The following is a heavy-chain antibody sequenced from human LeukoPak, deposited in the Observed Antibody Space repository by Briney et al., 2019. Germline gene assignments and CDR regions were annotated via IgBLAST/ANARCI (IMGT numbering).Heavy chain of an antibody. D-gene: IGHD6-13*01. CDR1: GGTFSSYA. V-gene: IGHV1-69*05. CDR3: ARDLMAAAGPYYMDV. J-gene: IGHJ6*03. Sequence: ASVKVSCKASGGTFSSYAISWVRQAPGQGLEWMGGIIPIFGTANYAQKFQGRVTITTDESTSTAYMELSSLRSEDTAVYYCARDLMAAAGPYYMDVWGKGTTVTVSS. CDR2: IIPIFGTA.